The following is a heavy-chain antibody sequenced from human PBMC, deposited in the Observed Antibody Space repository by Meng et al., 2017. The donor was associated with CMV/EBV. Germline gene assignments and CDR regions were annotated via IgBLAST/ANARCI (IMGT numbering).Heavy chain of an antibody. D-gene: IGHD5-12*01. CDR1: GFTFSDYY. V-gene: IGHV3-11*01. CDR2: ISNSGRTI. J-gene: IGHJ4*02. Sequence: GGSLRLSCAASGFTFSDYYMSWIRQAPGKGLEWVSYISNSGRTIHYADSVKGRFTISRDNAKTSLYLQMNSLRVEDTAVYYCARDLSGYDYKVDYWGQGTLVTVSS. CDR3: ARDLSGYDYKVDY.